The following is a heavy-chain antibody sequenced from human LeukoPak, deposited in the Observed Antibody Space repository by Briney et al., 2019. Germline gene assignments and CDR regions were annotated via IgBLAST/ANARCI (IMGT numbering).Heavy chain of an antibody. CDR3: AKEVHLPPTGTTNYFDY. D-gene: IGHD1-7*01. CDR1: GFTFSSYA. Sequence: PGGSLRLSCAASGFTFSSYAMSWVRQAPGKGLEWVSAISGSGGSTYYADSVKGRFTISRDNSKNTLYLQMNSLRAEDTAVYYCAKEVHLPPTGTTNYFDYWGQGTLVTVSS. CDR2: ISGSGGST. J-gene: IGHJ4*02. V-gene: IGHV3-23*01.